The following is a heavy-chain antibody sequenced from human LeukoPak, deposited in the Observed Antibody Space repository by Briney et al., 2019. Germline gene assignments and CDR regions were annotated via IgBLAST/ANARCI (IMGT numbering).Heavy chain of an antibody. CDR2: ISYDGSNK. J-gene: IGHJ4*02. CDR3: ASLWFGELPFDY. V-gene: IGHV3-30*04. Sequence: GGSLRLSCAASGFTFSSYAMHWVRQAPGKGLEWVAVISYDGSNKYYADSVKGRFTISRDNSKNTLYLQMSSLRAEDTAVYYCASLWFGELPFDYWGQGTLVTVSS. CDR1: GFTFSSYA. D-gene: IGHD3-10*01.